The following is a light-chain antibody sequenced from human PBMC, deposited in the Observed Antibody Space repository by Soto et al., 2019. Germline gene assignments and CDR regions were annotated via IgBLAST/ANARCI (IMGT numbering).Light chain of an antibody. V-gene: IGKV1-5*03. Sequence: DIQMTQSPSTLSASVGDRVTITCRASQSISSWLAWYQQKPGKAPKLLIYKASSLESGVPSRFSGSGSGTEFTLTISTLQPYYFPTYYSQHYNIYFGGGPKVEIK. J-gene: IGKJ4*01. CDR2: KAS. CDR1: QSISSW. CDR3: QHYNIY.